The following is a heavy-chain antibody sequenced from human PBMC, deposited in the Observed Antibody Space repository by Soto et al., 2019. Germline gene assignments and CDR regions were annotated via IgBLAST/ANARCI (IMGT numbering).Heavy chain of an antibody. V-gene: IGHV4-61*01. Sequence: PSETLSLTCTVSGGSVSSGSYYWSWIRQPPGKGLEWIGYIYYSGSTNYNPSLKSRVTISVDTSKNQFSLKLSSVTAADTAVYYCARSLLPLMDYYDSSGYSGWFDPWGQGTLVTVSS. D-gene: IGHD3-22*01. J-gene: IGHJ5*02. CDR2: IYYSGST. CDR1: GGSVSSGSYY. CDR3: ARSLLPLMDYYDSSGYSGWFDP.